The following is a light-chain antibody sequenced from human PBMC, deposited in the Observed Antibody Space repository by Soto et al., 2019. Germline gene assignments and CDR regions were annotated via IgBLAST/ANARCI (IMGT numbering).Light chain of an antibody. Sequence: DIQMTQSPSSLSASVGDRVTITCQASQDIRKYLNWYEQKPGRAPKLLIYGASNLETGVPSRFSGSGYGTDFTFTISSLQPEDIATYYCQHYDNLPPFTFGPGTKVAIK. V-gene: IGKV1-33*01. CDR2: GAS. CDR1: QDIRKY. CDR3: QHYDNLPPFT. J-gene: IGKJ3*01.